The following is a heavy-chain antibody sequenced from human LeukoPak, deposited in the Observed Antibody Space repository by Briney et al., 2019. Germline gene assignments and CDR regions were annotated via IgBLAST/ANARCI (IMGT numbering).Heavy chain of an antibody. CDR3: VGNYYDSSGLDY. V-gene: IGHV3-21*01. J-gene: IGHJ4*02. CDR2: ISSSGAYI. Sequence: AGGSLRLSCAASGFTFSTYSMNWVRQAPGKGLECVSSISSSGAYIYYADLVKGRFTISRDNAKKSLYLQMNSLRAEDTAIYYCVGNYYDSSGLDYWGQGTLVTVSS. CDR1: GFTFSTYS. D-gene: IGHD3-22*01.